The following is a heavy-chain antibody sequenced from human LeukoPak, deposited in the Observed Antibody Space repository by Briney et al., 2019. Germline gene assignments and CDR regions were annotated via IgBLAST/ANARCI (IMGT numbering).Heavy chain of an antibody. V-gene: IGHV3-48*04. CDR3: AKPKSDFWSYYFDY. CDR2: ISSSSSTI. J-gene: IGHJ4*02. D-gene: IGHD3-3*01. CDR1: GFTFSSYS. Sequence: GGSLRLSCAASGFTFSSYSMNWVRQAPGKGLEWVSYISSSSSTIYYADSVKGRFTISRDNAKNSLYLQMNSLRAEDTAVYYCAKPKSDFWSYYFDYWGQGTLVTVSS.